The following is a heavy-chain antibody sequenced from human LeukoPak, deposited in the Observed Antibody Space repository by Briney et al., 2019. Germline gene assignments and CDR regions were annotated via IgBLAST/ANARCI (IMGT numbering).Heavy chain of an antibody. V-gene: IGHV3-66*01. D-gene: IGHD3-10*01. CDR1: GFTVSSNY. CDR3: AKDYSKTSYYGSGSYYRPNWFDP. Sequence: GGSLRLSCAASGFTVSSNYMSWVRQAPGKGLEWVSVIYSGGSTYYADSVKGRFTISRDNSKNTLYLQMNSLRAEDTAVYYCAKDYSKTSYYGSGSYYRPNWFDPWGQGTLVTVSS. J-gene: IGHJ5*02. CDR2: IYSGGST.